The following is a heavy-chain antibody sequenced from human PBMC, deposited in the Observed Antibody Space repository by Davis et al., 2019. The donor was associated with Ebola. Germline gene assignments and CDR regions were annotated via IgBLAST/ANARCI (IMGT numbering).Heavy chain of an antibody. D-gene: IGHD6-19*01. V-gene: IGHV3-23*01. CDR3: ARDRDGWYTYSS. Sequence: GESLKISCVGSQFTFSSYAMGWARPARGEALECPTANSGTGATSYYADSVRGRFTISSDTSKNTVYLHMNSLRVEDTAVYHCARDRDGWYTYSSWGLGTLVTFAS. CDR2: NSGTGATS. CDR1: QFTFSSYA. J-gene: IGHJ5*02.